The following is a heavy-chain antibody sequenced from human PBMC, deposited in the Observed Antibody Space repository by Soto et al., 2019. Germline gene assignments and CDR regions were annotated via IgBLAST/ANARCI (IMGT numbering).Heavy chain of an antibody. Sequence: PGGSLRLSCAASGFTFSSYSMSWVRQAPGKGLEWVSGFRTGGDDGTTYYADSVKGRFTISRDNSKNTLFLQMNSLRAEDTAIYXCAKKVNSGPGSQYFDYWGQGTLVTVSS. V-gene: IGHV3-23*01. CDR2: FRTGGDDGTT. D-gene: IGHD3-10*01. CDR3: AKKVNSGPGSQYFDY. J-gene: IGHJ4*02. CDR1: GFTFSSYS.